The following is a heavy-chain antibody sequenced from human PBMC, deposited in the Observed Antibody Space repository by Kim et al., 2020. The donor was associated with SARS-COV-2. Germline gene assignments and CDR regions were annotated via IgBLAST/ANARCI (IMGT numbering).Heavy chain of an antibody. Sequence: LSLTCTVSGGSISSSSYYWGWIRQAPGKGLEWVSYISSSGGTIYYADSVKGRFTISRDNAKNSLYLQMNSLRAGDTAVYYCARADCSSTSCCVDYWGQGTLVTVSS. CDR1: GGSISSSSYY. V-gene: IGHV3-11*01. D-gene: IGHD2-2*01. CDR2: ISSSGGTI. CDR3: ARADCSSTSCCVDY. J-gene: IGHJ4*02.